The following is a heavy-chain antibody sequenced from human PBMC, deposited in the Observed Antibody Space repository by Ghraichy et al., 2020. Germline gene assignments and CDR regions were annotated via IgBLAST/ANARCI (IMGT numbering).Heavy chain of an antibody. V-gene: IGHV3-48*02. J-gene: IGHJ4*02. CDR1: GFTFSSYS. CDR3: ARASPYYDFWSGSD. Sequence: GGSLRLSCAASGFTFSSYSMNWVRQAPGKGLEWVSYISSSSSTIYYADSVKGRFTISRDNAKNSLYLQMNSLRDEDTAVYYCARASPYYDFWSGSDWGQGTLVTVSS. CDR2: ISSSSSTI. D-gene: IGHD3-3*01.